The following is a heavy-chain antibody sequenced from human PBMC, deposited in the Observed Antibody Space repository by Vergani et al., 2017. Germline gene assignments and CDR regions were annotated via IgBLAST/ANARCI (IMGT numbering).Heavy chain of an antibody. CDR2: IRGSGGST. D-gene: IGHD3-9*01. CDR1: GFTFSSYA. J-gene: IGHJ3*02. CDR3: AKYPAHHYDILTGDGAFDI. Sequence: EVQLLESGGGLVQPGGSLRLSCAASGFTFSSYAMSWVRQAPGKGLEWVSAIRGSGGSTYYADSVKGRFTISRDNSKNTLYLQMNSLRAEDTAVYYCAKYPAHHYDILTGDGAFDIWGQGTMVTGSS. V-gene: IGHV3-23*01.